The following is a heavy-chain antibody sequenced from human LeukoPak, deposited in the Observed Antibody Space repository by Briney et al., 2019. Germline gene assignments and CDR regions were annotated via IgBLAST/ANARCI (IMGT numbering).Heavy chain of an antibody. CDR1: GYTFSTYC. Sequence: ASVKVSCKASGYTFSTYCMHWVRQAPGQELECMGIINPSGGSTFYAQNFQGRVTMTRDMSTSTVYMELSSLRSEDTAVYYCARDGGLLRKTNYFDYWGQGTLVTVSS. V-gene: IGHV1-46*01. J-gene: IGHJ4*02. D-gene: IGHD3-22*01. CDR3: ARDGGLLRKTNYFDY. CDR2: INPSGGST.